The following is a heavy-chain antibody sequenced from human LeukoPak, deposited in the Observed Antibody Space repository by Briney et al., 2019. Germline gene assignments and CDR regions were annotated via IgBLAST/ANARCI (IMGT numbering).Heavy chain of an antibody. Sequence: SVKVSCKASGGTFSSYAISWVRQAPGQGLEWMGGIIPIFGTANYAQKFQGRVTITADESTSTAYMELSSLRSEDTAVYYCATRNDGERSGWYSAYYGMDVWGQGTTVTVSS. CDR3: ATRNDGERSGWYSAYYGMDV. J-gene: IGHJ6*02. V-gene: IGHV1-69*13. D-gene: IGHD6-19*01. CDR1: GGTFSSYA. CDR2: IIPIFGTA.